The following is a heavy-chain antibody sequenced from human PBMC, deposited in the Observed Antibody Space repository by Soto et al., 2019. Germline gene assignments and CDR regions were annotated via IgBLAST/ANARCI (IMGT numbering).Heavy chain of an antibody. CDR3: TTGNHDSSGYYYPLRD. J-gene: IGHJ4*02. V-gene: IGHV3-73*02. Sequence: EVQLVESGGGLVQPGGSLKLSCAASGFTFSGSAMHWVRQASGKGLEWVGRIRSKANSYATAYAASVKGRFTISRDDSMITAYLQMNSMKTEDTPVYYCTTGNHDSSGYYYPLRDWGQGTLVTVSS. CDR2: IRSKANSYAT. D-gene: IGHD3-22*01. CDR1: GFTFSGSA.